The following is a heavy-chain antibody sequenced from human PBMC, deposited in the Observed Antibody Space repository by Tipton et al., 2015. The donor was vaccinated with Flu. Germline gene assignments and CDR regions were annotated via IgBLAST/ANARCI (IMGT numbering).Heavy chain of an antibody. V-gene: IGHV3-53*01. CDR3: ARDPSEVYSYGFSPYD. D-gene: IGHD5-18*01. CDR2: IYSGDSA. CDR1: GFIVTSDY. Sequence: SLRLSCAASGFIVTSDYMNWVRQAPGKGLEWVSVIYSGDSASYADSVKGRFTISRDNSENTLYLQMNSLRAEDTAVYYCARDPSEVYSYGFSPYDWGQGTLVTVSS. J-gene: IGHJ4*02.